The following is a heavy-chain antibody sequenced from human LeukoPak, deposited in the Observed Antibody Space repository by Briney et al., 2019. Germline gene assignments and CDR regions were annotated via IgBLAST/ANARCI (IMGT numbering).Heavy chain of an antibody. J-gene: IGHJ4*02. V-gene: IGHV4-59*11. CDR3: ARDPTTVTKGLDI. CDR2: ISYIGST. Sequence: SETLSLTCTVSGGSFSSHYWSWIRQPPGKGLEWIGYISYIGSTNYNPSLKSRVTISVDTSKNQFSLKLSSVTAADTAVYYCARDPTTVTKGLDIWGQGTLVTVSS. D-gene: IGHD4-17*01. CDR1: GGSFSSHY.